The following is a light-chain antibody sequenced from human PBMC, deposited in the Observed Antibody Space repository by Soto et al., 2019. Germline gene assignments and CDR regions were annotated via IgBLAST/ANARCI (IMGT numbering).Light chain of an antibody. CDR1: QSVSIL. Sequence: DIVMTQSPATLSVSPGERATLSCRASQSVSILLAWYQQKPGQAPRLLISGASSRATGIPDRFSGSGSGTDFTLTISRLEPEDFAVFYCQQYGTSPPTFGQGTKVDNK. CDR2: GAS. J-gene: IGKJ1*01. V-gene: IGKV3-20*01. CDR3: QQYGTSPPT.